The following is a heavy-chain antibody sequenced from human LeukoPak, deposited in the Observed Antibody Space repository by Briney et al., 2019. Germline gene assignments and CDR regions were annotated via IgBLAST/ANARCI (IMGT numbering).Heavy chain of an antibody. V-gene: IGHV3-23*01. CDR2: ISGSGGST. CDR3: AKTYYYDSSGYYMGAFDI. CDR1: GFTFSSYG. J-gene: IGHJ3*02. Sequence: GGSLRLSCAASGFTFSSYGMSWVRQAPGKGLEWVSAISGSGGSTYYADSVKGRFTISRDNSKNTLYLQMNSLRAEDTAVYYCAKTYYYDSSGYYMGAFDIWGQGTMVTVSS. D-gene: IGHD3-22*01.